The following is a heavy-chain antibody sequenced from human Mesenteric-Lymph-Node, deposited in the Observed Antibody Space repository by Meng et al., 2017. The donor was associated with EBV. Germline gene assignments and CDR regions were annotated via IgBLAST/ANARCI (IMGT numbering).Heavy chain of an antibody. CDR1: LASMGMFRFY. Sequence: HLQRQGLGRRRLSGPLALPCPSSLASMGMFRFYWGCVRRTPGKALEWMGRFFYTGSSYYNPSLKSRVAISVDTSENQFSLKLTSVTAADTAVYFCARLHVRPEHRFDSWGQGTLVTVSS. J-gene: IGHJ5*01. CDR3: ARLHVRPEHRFDS. CDR2: FFYTGSS. D-gene: IGHD3-10*01. V-gene: IGHV4-39*01.